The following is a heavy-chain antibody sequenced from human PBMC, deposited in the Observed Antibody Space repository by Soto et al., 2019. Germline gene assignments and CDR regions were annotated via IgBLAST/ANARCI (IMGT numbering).Heavy chain of an antibody. CDR1: GFTFSSYW. J-gene: IGHJ4*02. Sequence: VQLVESGGGLVQPGGSLRLSCAASGFTFSSYWMHWVRQAPGTGLVWVSRMNSDGSSITYADSVKGGFTISRDSAKNTMYLQVHRLIAEDTPVYYCAREIAKTGLYYFDYWCQGTLVSVSS. D-gene: IGHD1-1*01. CDR2: MNSDGSSI. CDR3: AREIAKTGLYYFDY. V-gene: IGHV3-74*01.